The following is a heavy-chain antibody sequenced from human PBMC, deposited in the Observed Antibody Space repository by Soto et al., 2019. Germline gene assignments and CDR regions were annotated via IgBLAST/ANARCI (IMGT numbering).Heavy chain of an antibody. CDR3: ARDRYSGYDSPFYYYGMDV. J-gene: IGHJ6*02. D-gene: IGHD5-12*01. CDR2: IYYSGST. V-gene: IGHV4-31*03. Sequence: SETLSLTCTVSGGSISSGGYYWSWIRQHPGKGLEWIGYIYYSGSTYYNPSLKSRVTISVDTSKNQFSLKLSSVTAADTAVYYCARDRYSGYDSPFYYYGMDVWGQGTTVTVSS. CDR1: GGSISSGGYY.